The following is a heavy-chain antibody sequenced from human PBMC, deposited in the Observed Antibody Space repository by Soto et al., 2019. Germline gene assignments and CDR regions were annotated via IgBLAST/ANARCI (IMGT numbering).Heavy chain of an antibody. CDR2: ISYSGST. CDR1: GGSISSGDYY. D-gene: IGHD2-2*01. Sequence: PSETLSLTCTVSGGSISSGDYYWSWIRQPPGKGLEWIGYISYSGSTYYNPSLKSRVTISVDTSKNQFSLKLSSVTAADTAVYYCARQTGVPALFDHWGQGTLVTVSS. CDR3: ARQTGVPALFDH. V-gene: IGHV4-30-4*08. J-gene: IGHJ4*02.